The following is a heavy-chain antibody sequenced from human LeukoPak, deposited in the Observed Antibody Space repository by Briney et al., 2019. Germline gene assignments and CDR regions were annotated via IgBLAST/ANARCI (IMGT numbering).Heavy chain of an antibody. D-gene: IGHD3-10*01. CDR2: ISRSGSTR. CDR3: ARAATMVRVPLDALDI. J-gene: IGHJ3*02. V-gene: IGHV3-48*04. CDR1: GFTFISYN. Sequence: PGGSLRLSRAASGFTFISYNMNWVRQAPGKGLEWVSYISRSGSTRYYADSVKGRFTISRDNAKNSLYLQMNSLRAEDTAVYYCARAATMVRVPLDALDIWGQGTMVSVSS.